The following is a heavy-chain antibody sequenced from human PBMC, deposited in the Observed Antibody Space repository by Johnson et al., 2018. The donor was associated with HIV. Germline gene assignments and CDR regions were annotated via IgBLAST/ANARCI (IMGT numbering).Heavy chain of an antibody. CDR1: GFTFDDYT. CDR2: ISWDGGST. CDR3: AKDLGNYYDSSGYVGAFDI. Sequence: VQLVESGGVVVQPGGSLRLSCAASGFTFDDYTMHWVRQAPGKGLEWVSLISWDGGSTYYADSVKGRFTISRDNSKNSLYLQMNSLRAEDTAVYYCAKDLGNYYDSSGYVGAFDIWGQGTMVTVSS. V-gene: IGHV3-43*01. J-gene: IGHJ3*02. D-gene: IGHD3-22*01.